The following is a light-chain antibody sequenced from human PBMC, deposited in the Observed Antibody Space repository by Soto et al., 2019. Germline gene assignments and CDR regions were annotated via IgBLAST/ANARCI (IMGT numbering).Light chain of an antibody. V-gene: IGKV1-17*03. CDR3: LRHNDSPWT. Sequence: DFQMTQSPSAMSASVGDRVTITCRASQDIANYLAWFQQKPGKVPERLIFAASSLQSGVPSRFSGSKTGTEFTLTISSLQPEDSATYYCLRHNDSPWTFGQGTKV. CDR2: AAS. CDR1: QDIANY. J-gene: IGKJ1*01.